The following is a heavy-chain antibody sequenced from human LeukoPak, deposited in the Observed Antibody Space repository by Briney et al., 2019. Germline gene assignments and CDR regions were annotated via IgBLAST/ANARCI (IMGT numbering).Heavy chain of an antibody. D-gene: IGHD4-17*01. J-gene: IGHJ1*01. V-gene: IGHV3-23*01. Sequence: SGGSLRLSCAASGFTFSSYGMSWVRQAPGKGLEWVSAISGSGGSTYYADSVKGRFTISRDNSKNTLYLQMNSLRAEDTAVYYCAKDRATVTLAEYFQHWGQGTLVTVSS. CDR2: ISGSGGST. CDR1: GFTFSSYG. CDR3: AKDRATVTLAEYFQH.